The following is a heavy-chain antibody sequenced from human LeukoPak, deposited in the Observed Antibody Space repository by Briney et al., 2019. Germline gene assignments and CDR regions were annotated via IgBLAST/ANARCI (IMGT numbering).Heavy chain of an antibody. CDR3: AKASGYSGYDGFDY. CDR2: ISWNSGSI. D-gene: IGHD5-12*01. J-gene: IGHJ4*02. CDR1: GSTFDDYA. Sequence: GRSLRLSCAASGSTFDDYAMHWVRQAPGKGLEWVSGISWNSGSIGYADSVKGRFTISRDNAKNSLYLQMNSLRAEDTALYYCAKASGYSGYDGFDYWGQGTLVTVSS. V-gene: IGHV3-9*01.